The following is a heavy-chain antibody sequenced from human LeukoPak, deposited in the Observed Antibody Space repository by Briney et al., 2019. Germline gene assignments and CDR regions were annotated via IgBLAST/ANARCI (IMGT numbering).Heavy chain of an antibody. CDR2: MVVGSGNT. D-gene: IGHD3-10*01. CDR1: GFTFTSSA. V-gene: IGHV1-58*01. CDR3: AADLFSITMVRGVLDY. J-gene: IGHJ4*02. Sequence: ASVKVSCKASGFTFTSSAVQWVRQARGQRREWIGWMVVGSGNTNYAQKFQERVTITRDMSTSTAYMELSSLRSEDTAVYYCAADLFSITMVRGVLDYWGQGTLVTVSS.